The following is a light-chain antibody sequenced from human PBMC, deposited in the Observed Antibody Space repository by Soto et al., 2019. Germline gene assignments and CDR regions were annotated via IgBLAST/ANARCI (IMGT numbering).Light chain of an antibody. Sequence: EIVMTQSPATLSVSPVETATLSCRASQRVGINLAWYQQKPGQAPRLLIYSASTRASGIPDRFSGSGSGTEFTLTISSLQSEDFAFFYCQQYDGWPRKCGQGTKGDIK. CDR2: SAS. CDR3: QQYDGWPRK. J-gene: IGKJ1*01. CDR1: QRVGIN. V-gene: IGKV3-15*01.